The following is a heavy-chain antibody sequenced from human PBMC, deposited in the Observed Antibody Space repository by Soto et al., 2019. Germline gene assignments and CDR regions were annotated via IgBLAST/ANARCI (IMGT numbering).Heavy chain of an antibody. V-gene: IGHV3-33*01. CDR1: GFTFSSYG. CDR3: ARVDIVATPHSYYSYYGMDV. Sequence: GGSLRLSCAASGFTFSSYGMHWVRQAPGKGLEWVAVIWYDGSNKYYADSVKGRFTISRDNSKNTLYLQMNSLRAEDTAVYYCARVDIVATPHSYYSYYGMDVWGQGTTVTVSS. D-gene: IGHD5-12*01. J-gene: IGHJ6*02. CDR2: IWYDGSNK.